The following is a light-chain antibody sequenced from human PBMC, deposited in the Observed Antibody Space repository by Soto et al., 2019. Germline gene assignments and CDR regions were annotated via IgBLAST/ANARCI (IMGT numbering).Light chain of an antibody. CDR3: QQYATSPLT. CDR2: GAS. CDR1: QHISTY. V-gene: IGKV3-20*01. J-gene: IGKJ4*01. Sequence: TQSPASVPASVGDRVTITCRAGQHISTYLAWYQQKPGQAPRLLISGASSRATGIPDRFSGSGSGTDFTLTITRVEPEDFAVYYCQQYATSPLTFGGGTKVDNK.